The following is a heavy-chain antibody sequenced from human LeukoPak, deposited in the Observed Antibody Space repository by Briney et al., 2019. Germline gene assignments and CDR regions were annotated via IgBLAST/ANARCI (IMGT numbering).Heavy chain of an antibody. CDR1: GASMDNNNYD. J-gene: IGHJ4*02. D-gene: IGHD4-17*01. CDR3: ARHYTVTPDY. Sequence: SETLSLTCTVSGASMDNNNYDWGWIRQPPGKGLEWVGSIYHAGAIYQNPSLKGRVTLSIDMSKNQFSLRLHSVTAADTAVYYCARHYTVTPDYWGQGTLVTVSS. CDR2: IYHAGAI. V-gene: IGHV4-39*01.